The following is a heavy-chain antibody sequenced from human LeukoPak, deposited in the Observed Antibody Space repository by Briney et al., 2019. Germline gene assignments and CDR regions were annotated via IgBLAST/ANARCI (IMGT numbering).Heavy chain of an antibody. D-gene: IGHD4-11*01. CDR2: INWNGGSA. Sequence: LSGGSLRLSCAASGFTFDDYDMSWVRQAPGKGLEWVSNINWNGGSATYADSVKGRFTISRDNAKNSLYLQMNSLRAEDTAVYYCVRGVPKTSYYYYYMDVWGKGTTVTVSS. V-gene: IGHV3-20*04. CDR3: VRGVPKTSYYYYYMDV. CDR1: GFTFDDYD. J-gene: IGHJ6*03.